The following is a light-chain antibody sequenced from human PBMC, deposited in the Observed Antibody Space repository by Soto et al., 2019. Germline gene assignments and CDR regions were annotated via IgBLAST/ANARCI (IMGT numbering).Light chain of an antibody. CDR1: QSVKSTS. J-gene: IGKJ5*01. CDR2: GAS. CDR3: QHDNISPPIT. Sequence: VVTQSPGTLSLSPGERATLSCRASQSVKSTSLVWYQQKPAQAPRLLIYGASSRATGIPGRFSGGGSGTDFTLTISRLEPEDVAVYYCQHDNISPPITFGQGTRLEIK. V-gene: IGKV3-20*01.